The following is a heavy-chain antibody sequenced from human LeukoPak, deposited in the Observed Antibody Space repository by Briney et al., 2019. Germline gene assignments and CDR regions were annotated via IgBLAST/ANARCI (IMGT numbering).Heavy chain of an antibody. J-gene: IGHJ5*02. Sequence: SQTLSLTCTVSGGSISSGDYYWSWIRQSPEKGLEWIGYIYYSGSTYYNPSLKSRVTISVDTSKNQFSLKLSSVTAADTAVYYCARASTLYDFWSGLSNNSFDPWGQGTLVTVSS. CDR1: GGSISSGDYY. CDR3: ARASTLYDFWSGLSNNSFDP. D-gene: IGHD3-3*01. CDR2: IYYSGST. V-gene: IGHV4-30-4*01.